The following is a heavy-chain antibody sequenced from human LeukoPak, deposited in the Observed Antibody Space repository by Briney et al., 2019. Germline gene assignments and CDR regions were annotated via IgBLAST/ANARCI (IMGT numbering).Heavy chain of an antibody. CDR1: GFTFRSFW. CDR2: MNGDGSST. Sequence: PGGSLRLSCAASGFTFRSFWMHWVRQDPGKGLVWVSFMNGDGSSTNYADPVKGRFTISRDNAKNSLFLQMNSLRVEDTAVYYCARDSSRWSSEYFQNWGQGTLVTVSS. V-gene: IGHV3-74*01. D-gene: IGHD6-13*01. J-gene: IGHJ1*01. CDR3: ARDSSRWSSEYFQN.